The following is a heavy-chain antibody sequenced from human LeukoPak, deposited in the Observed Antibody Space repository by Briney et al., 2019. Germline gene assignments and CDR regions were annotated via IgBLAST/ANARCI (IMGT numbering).Heavy chain of an antibody. CDR1: EFSVGSNY. CDR2: IYSGGST. CDR3: VRGAYSSSWLNFDY. Sequence: GGSLRLSCAASEFSVGSNYMTWVRQAPGKGLEWVSLIYSGGSTYYADSVKGRFTISRDNSKNTVDLLMNSLRAEDTAVYYCVRGAYSSSWLNFDYWGQGTLVTVSS. J-gene: IGHJ4*02. V-gene: IGHV3-66*01. D-gene: IGHD6-13*01.